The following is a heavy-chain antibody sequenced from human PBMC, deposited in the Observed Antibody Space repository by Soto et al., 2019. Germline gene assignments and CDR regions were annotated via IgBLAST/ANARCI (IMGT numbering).Heavy chain of an antibody. D-gene: IGHD3-3*01. CDR1: SGSISSSNW. V-gene: IGHV4-4*02. J-gene: IGHJ4*02. CDR2: IYHSGST. Sequence: SETLSLTCAVSSGSISSSNWWSWVRQPPGKGLEWIGEIYHSGSTNYNPSLKSRVTISVDKSKNQFSLKLSSVTAADTAVYYCARRVYYDFCSGTHFDYWGQGTLVTVSS. CDR3: ARRVYYDFCSGTHFDY.